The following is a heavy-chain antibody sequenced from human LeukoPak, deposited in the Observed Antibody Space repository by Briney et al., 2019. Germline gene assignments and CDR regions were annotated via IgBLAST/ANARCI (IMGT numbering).Heavy chain of an antibody. J-gene: IGHJ4*02. D-gene: IGHD6-13*01. V-gene: IGHV1-2*02. CDR1: GYTFTGYY. Sequence: ASVKVSCKASGYTFTGYYMHWVRQAPGQGLEWMGWINPNSGGTNYAQKFQGRVTMTRDTSISTAYMELSRLRSDDTAVYYCARGADSSSWYYFDYWGQGTLVTVSS. CDR2: INPNSGGT. CDR3: ARGADSSSWYYFDY.